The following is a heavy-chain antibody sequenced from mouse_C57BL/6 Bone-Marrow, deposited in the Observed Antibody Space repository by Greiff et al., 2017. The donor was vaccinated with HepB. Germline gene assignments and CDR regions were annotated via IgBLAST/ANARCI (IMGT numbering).Heavy chain of an antibody. V-gene: IGHV1-5*01. D-gene: IGHD1-1*01. Sequence: EVMLVESGTVLARPGASVKMSCKTSGYTFTSYWMHWVKQRPGQGLEWIGAIYPGNSDTSYNQKFKGKAKLTAVTSASTAYMELSSLTNEDSAVYYCTRERFITTVVAKFDYWGQGTTLTVSS. CDR1: GYTFTSYW. CDR2: IYPGNSDT. CDR3: TRERFITTVVAKFDY. J-gene: IGHJ2*01.